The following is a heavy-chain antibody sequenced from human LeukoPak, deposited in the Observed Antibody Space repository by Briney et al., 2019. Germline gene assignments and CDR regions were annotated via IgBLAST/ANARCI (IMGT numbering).Heavy chain of an antibody. CDR2: IYYSGST. D-gene: IGHD6-13*01. V-gene: IGHV4-59*08. J-gene: IGHJ4*02. CDR3: TRFVTSSWYRFDF. Sequence: SETLFLTCTVSGGSISSYYWSWIRQPPGKGLEWIGYIYYSGSTNYNPSLKSRVTISVDTSKNQFSLKLSSVTAADTSVYFCTRFVTSSWYRFDFWGQGTLVTVSS. CDR1: GGSISSYY.